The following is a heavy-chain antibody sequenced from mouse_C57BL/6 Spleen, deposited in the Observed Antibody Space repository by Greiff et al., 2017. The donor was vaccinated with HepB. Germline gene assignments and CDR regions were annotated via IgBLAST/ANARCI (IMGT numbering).Heavy chain of an antibody. J-gene: IGHJ4*01. V-gene: IGHV1-76*01. CDR3: ARYGSNYDVYAMDY. CDR2: IYPGSGNT. D-gene: IGHD1-1*01. CDR1: GYTFTDYY. Sequence: VQLQQSGAELVRPGASVKLSCKASGYTFTDYYINWVKQRPGQGLEWIARIYPGSGNTYYNEKFKGKATLTAEKSSSTAYMQLSSLTSEDSAVYYCARYGSNYDVYAMDYWGQGTSVTVSS.